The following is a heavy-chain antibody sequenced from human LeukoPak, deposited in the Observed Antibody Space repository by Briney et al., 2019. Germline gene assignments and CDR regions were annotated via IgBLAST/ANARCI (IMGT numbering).Heavy chain of an antibody. CDR1: GFPFGNFW. J-gene: IGHJ5*02. CDR3: ATDVTGSEDR. Sequence: GGSLRLSCVVSGFPFGNFWMHWVRQVPGKGLVWVARMDTDGRTTDYADSVKGRFTISRDNARNTLYLQMRSLRADDTALYYCATDVTGSEDRWGQGALVTVSS. V-gene: IGHV3-74*01. D-gene: IGHD6-25*01. CDR2: MDTDGRTT.